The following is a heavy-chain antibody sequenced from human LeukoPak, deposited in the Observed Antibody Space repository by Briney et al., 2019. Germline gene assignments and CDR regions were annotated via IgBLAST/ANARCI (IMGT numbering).Heavy chain of an antibody. Sequence: GGSLRLSCAASGFTVSSKYMTWVRQAPGKGLEWVSLIYSAGSTYYTDSLKGRFTISRDNSKNTVFLQMHSLTAEDTAVYYCAKPFGFLEWLYGGYFDSWGQGTLVTVSS. V-gene: IGHV3-53*01. CDR1: GFTVSSKY. CDR2: IYSAGST. CDR3: AKPFGFLEWLYGGYFDS. D-gene: IGHD3-3*01. J-gene: IGHJ4*02.